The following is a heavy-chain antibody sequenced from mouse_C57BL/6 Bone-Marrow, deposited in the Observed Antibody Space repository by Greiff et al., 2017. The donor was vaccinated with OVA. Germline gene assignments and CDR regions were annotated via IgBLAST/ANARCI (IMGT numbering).Heavy chain of an antibody. J-gene: IGHJ3*01. D-gene: IGHD2-1*01. CDR1: GFTFSSYG. CDR3: ARPLYSPRGFAY. CDR2: ISSGGSYT. V-gene: IGHV5-6*01. Sequence: EVQLVESGGDLVKPGGSLKLSCAASGFTFSSYGMSWVRQTPDKRLEWVATISSGGSYTYYPDSVKGRFTISRDNAKNTLYLQMSSLKSEDTAMYYCARPLYSPRGFAYWGQGTLVTVSA.